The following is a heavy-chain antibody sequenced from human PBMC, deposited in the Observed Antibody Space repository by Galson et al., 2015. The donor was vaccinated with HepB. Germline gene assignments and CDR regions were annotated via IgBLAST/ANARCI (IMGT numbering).Heavy chain of an antibody. CDR1: GFTFSSYW. J-gene: IGHJ6*02. Sequence: SLRLSCAASGFTFSSYWMHWVRQAPGKGLVWVSRINSDGSSTSYADSVKGRFTISRDNAKNTLYLQMNSLRAEDTAVYYCARVRESSGYYYADYYYGMDVWGQGTTVTVSS. CDR2: INSDGSST. D-gene: IGHD3-22*01. CDR3: ARVRESSGYYYADYYYGMDV. V-gene: IGHV3-74*01.